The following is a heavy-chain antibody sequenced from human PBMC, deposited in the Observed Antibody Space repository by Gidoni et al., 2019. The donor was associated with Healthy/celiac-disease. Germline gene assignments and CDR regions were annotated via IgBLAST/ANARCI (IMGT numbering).Heavy chain of an antibody. Sequence: QLQLVQSGAEVQTPGPSVKVSCKASGSTFTGYYMHWVRQAPGQGLEWMGRINPNSGGTNYAQKFQGRVTMTRDTSISTAYMELSRLRSDDTAVYYCARGLTVTTTTTSNWFDPWGQGTLVTVSS. CDR3: ARGLTVTTTTTSNWFDP. J-gene: IGHJ5*02. CDR1: GSTFTGYY. V-gene: IGHV1-2*06. D-gene: IGHD4-17*01. CDR2: INPNSGGT.